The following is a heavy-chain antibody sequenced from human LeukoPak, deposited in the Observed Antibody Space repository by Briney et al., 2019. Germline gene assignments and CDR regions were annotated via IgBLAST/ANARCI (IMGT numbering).Heavy chain of an antibody. D-gene: IGHD3-22*01. Sequence: PGGSLRLSCAASGFTFSSYAMSWVRQAPGKGLEWVSAISGSGGSTYYADSVKGRFTISRDNSKNTLYLQMNSLRAEDTAVYYCAKDRYYYASTGYPVFDYWGRGTLVTVSS. V-gene: IGHV3-23*01. CDR3: AKDRYYYASTGYPVFDY. J-gene: IGHJ4*02. CDR1: GFTFSSYA. CDR2: ISGSGGST.